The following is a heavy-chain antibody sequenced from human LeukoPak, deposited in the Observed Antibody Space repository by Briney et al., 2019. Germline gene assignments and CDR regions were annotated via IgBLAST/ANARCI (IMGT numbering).Heavy chain of an antibody. CDR1: GGSISSGDYY. J-gene: IGHJ3*02. CDR2: ISSSGST. Sequence: PSQTLSLTCTVCGGSISSGDYYWSWIRQPAGKGLEWIGRISSSGSTNYNPSLKSRVTISVDTSKNQFSLKLSSVTAADTAVYFCARGPYSYDSSGAFDIWGQGTMVTVSS. V-gene: IGHV4-61*02. CDR3: ARGPYSYDSSGAFDI. D-gene: IGHD3-22*01.